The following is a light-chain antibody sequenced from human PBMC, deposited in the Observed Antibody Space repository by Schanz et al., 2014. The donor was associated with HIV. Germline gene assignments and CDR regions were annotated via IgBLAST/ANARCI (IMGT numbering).Light chain of an antibody. CDR1: SSDVGGYNY. CDR3: CSYARSSTNVV. CDR2: DVS. V-gene: IGLV2-14*03. Sequence: QSALTQPPSASGSVGQSVTIYCAGTSSDVGGYNYVSWYQQHPGKAPKLMIYDVSNRPSGVSSRFSGSKSGNTASLTISGLQAEDEAHYYCCSYARSSTNVVFGGGTKLTVL. J-gene: IGLJ2*01.